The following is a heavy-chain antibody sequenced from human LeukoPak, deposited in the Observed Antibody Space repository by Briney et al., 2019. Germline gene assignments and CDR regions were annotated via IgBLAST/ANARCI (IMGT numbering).Heavy chain of an antibody. V-gene: IGHV3-7*01. CDR1: GFTFSSYC. D-gene: IGHD2-2*02. CDR3: ERLGPYCSTPTCYNLVGYYYYYMDV. CDR2: INHDASEM. Sequence: GGSLRLSCPVSGFTFSSYCMSWVRQPPGKGLEWVVNINHDASEMYHVDSVKGRFTVSRDNSNNSLYLQMNSLKDEDTAVYYCERLGPYCSTPTCYNLVGYYYYYMDVGAKGTTVTVSS. J-gene: IGHJ6*03.